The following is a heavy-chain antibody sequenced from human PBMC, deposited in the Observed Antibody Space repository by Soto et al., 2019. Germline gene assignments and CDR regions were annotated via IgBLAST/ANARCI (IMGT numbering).Heavy chain of an antibody. V-gene: IGHV7-4-1*01. CDR3: ARSINFHCSGGSCYSYLDNNWFDP. Sequence: ASVKVSVKASGHTSTTFATNWVRQPPGQGLERMGWINTNTGNPTYAQGFTGRFVFSLDTSVSTGYLQICSLKAEDTAVYYCARSINFHCSGGSCYSYLDNNWFDPWGQGTLVTVSS. CDR1: GHTSTTFA. J-gene: IGHJ5*02. CDR2: INTNTGNP. D-gene: IGHD2-15*01.